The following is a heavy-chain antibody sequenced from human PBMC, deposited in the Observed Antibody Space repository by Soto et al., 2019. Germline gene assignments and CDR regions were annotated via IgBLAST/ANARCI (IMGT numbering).Heavy chain of an antibody. CDR2: IIPIFGTA. Sequence: QVQLVQSGAEEKKPGSSVKVSCKASGGTFSSYAISWVRQAPGQGLEWMGGIIPIFGTANYAQKFQGRVTITADESTSTAYMELSSLRSEDSAVYYCARVGNYYGSGSRYYFDYWGQGTLVTVSS. CDR3: ARVGNYYGSGSRYYFDY. CDR1: GGTFSSYA. J-gene: IGHJ4*02. V-gene: IGHV1-69*01. D-gene: IGHD3-10*01.